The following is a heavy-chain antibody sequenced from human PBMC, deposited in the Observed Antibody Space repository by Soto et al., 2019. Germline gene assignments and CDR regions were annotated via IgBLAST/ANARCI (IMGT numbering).Heavy chain of an antibody. CDR3: ARDHADYFDY. V-gene: IGHV4-4*02. CDR2: IYHSGST. D-gene: IGHD6-25*01. CDR1: GDSISSSDYYW. J-gene: IGHJ4*02. Sequence: PSATLSLTCAVSGDSISSSDYYWLSWVRQPPGKGLEWIGEIYHSGSTNYNPSLKSRVSIPVDKSQNQFSLKLTSVTAADTAVYYCARDHADYFDYWGQGTLVTVSS.